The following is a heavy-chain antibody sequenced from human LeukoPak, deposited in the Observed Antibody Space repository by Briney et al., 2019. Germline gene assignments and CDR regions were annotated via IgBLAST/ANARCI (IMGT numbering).Heavy chain of an antibody. D-gene: IGHD6-19*01. CDR2: ISWNSGSI. CDR1: GFTFDDYA. Sequence: PGGSLRLSCAASGFTFDDYAMHWVRQAPGKGLEWVSGISWNSGSIGYADSVKGRFTISRDNAKNSLYLQMNSLRAEDTALYYCAKDALLKQWLPAYFDYWGQGTLVTVSS. CDR3: AKDALLKQWLPAYFDY. V-gene: IGHV3-9*01. J-gene: IGHJ4*02.